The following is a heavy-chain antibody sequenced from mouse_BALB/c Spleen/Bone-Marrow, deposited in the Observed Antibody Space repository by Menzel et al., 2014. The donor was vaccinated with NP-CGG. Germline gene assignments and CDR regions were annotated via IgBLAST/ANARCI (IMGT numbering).Heavy chain of an antibody. CDR1: GFTFSIYT. CDR3: TREDTNWDFDY. CDR2: LFSGGSYT. Sequence: VKVVDSGGGLVQPGGSLNLSCAASGFTFSIYTISVVRQSPEKRLACFATLFSGGSYTYDPDWVKGRFTISRDNAKNPLYLQMSSLKSEDTAMYYCTREDTNWDFDYWGQGTTLTV. J-gene: IGHJ2*01. D-gene: IGHD4-1*01. V-gene: IGHV5-6-4*01.